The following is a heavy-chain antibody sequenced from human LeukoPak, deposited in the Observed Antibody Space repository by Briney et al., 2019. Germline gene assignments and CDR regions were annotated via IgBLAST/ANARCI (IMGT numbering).Heavy chain of an antibody. CDR1: GFTVSTNY. CDR2: VYYGGST. Sequence: GGSLRLSCAASGFTVSTNYMNWVRQAPGKGLEWVSVVYYGGSTYYADSVKGRFTISRDNSKNTLYLQMGSLRAEDMAVYYCARDDGWYDAFDIWGQGTMVTVSS. J-gene: IGHJ3*02. D-gene: IGHD6-19*01. V-gene: IGHV3-53*05. CDR3: ARDDGWYDAFDI.